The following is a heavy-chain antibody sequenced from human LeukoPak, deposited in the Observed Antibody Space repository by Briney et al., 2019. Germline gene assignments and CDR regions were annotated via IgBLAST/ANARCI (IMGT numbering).Heavy chain of an antibody. CDR3: AKGLWGAYYYGMDV. CDR1: GFTFDDYD. J-gene: IGHJ6*02. D-gene: IGHD3-16*01. V-gene: IGHV3-20*04. Sequence: GGSLRLSCAASGFTFDDYDMNWVRQAPGKGLEWVSGINWSGGSTAYADSVKGRFTISRDNAKNSLHLQMHSLRAEDTAVYFCAKGLWGAYYYGMDVWGQGTTVTVSS. CDR2: INWSGGST.